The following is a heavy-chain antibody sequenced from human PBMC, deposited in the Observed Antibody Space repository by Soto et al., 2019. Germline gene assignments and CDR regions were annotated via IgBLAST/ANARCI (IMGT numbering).Heavy chain of an antibody. J-gene: IGHJ4*02. CDR1: GGTFSSYA. D-gene: IGHD4-17*01. V-gene: IGHV1-69*13. CDR3: ARAGGDYGYFDY. Sequence: SVKVSCKASGGTFSSYAISWVRQAPGQGLEWMGGIIPIFGTANYAQKFQGRVTITADESTRTAYMELSSLRSEDTAVYYCARAGGDYGYFDYWGQGTLVTVSS. CDR2: IIPIFGTA.